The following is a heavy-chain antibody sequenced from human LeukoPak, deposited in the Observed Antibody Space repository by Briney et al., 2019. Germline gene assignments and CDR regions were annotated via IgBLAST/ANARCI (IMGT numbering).Heavy chain of an antibody. D-gene: IGHD6-13*01. J-gene: IGHJ4*02. V-gene: IGHV5-10-1*04. CDR2: IDSSASYP. Sequence: GESLKIFCKGSGYTFTNYWISWVRQMPGKGLERMGRIDSSASYPNCSHSFQAQVTISADNTISTAYLQWSRLQASNTAMYYCARHRYSSSIDYWEQGTLVTV. CDR1: GYTFTNYW. CDR3: ARHRYSSSIDY.